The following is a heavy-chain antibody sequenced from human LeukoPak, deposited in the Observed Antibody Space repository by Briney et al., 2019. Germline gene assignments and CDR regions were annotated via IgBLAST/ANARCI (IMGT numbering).Heavy chain of an antibody. V-gene: IGHV3-21*01. CDR2: ISSSSSYI. D-gene: IGHD3-10*01. Sequence: GGSLRLSCAASGFTFSSYSMNWVRQAPGKGLEWVSSISSSSSYIYCADSVKGRFTISRDNAKNSLYLQMNSLRAEDTAVYYCARDWAVMVRGVTTTHFDYWGQGTLVTVSS. CDR1: GFTFSSYS. J-gene: IGHJ4*02. CDR3: ARDWAVMVRGVTTTHFDY.